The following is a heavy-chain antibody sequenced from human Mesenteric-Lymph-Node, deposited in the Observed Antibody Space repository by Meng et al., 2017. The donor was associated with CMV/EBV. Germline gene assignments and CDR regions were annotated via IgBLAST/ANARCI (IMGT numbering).Heavy chain of an antibody. CDR2: APHDGTNI. CDR1: GFTFSSYS. D-gene: IGHD5/OR15-5a*01. J-gene: IGHJ4*02. V-gene: IGHV3-30*03. CDR3: ARDSRLSPFDY. Sequence: GGSLRLSCAASGFTFSSYSMNWVRQAPGKGLEWVAVAPHDGTNIYYADSVKGRFTISRENSMNTMYLQMNSLRAEDSGVYFCARDSRLSPFDYWGQGTLVTVSS.